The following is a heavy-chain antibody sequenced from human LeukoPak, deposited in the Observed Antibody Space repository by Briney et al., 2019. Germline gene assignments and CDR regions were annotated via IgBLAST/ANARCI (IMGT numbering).Heavy chain of an antibody. CDR3: VKIGSGWYFDY. D-gene: IGHD6-19*01. J-gene: IGHJ4*02. CDR1: GFTFSYYA. CDR2: ISSNGGST. V-gene: IGHV3-64D*06. Sequence: GGSLRLSCSASGFTFSYYAMHWVRQAPGKGLEYVSAISSNGGSTYYADSVKGRFTISRDNSKNTLYLQTSSLRAEDTAVYYCVKIGSGWYFDYWGQGTLVTVSS.